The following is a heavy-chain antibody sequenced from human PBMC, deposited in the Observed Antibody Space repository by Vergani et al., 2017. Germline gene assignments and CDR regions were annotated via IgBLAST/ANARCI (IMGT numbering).Heavy chain of an antibody. CDR2: IDHTGRP. CDR3: ARVNTETNGHLSYYYYTDV. V-gene: IGHV4-34*01. Sequence: LQLQQWAGGLLKPSETLSLTCVVNGGSFTSYHWTWIRQSPGEGLEWVGDIDHTGRPDYNPSLKSRLTMSVDKSRNQFSQTLHSVTATDTAIYFCARVNTETNGHLSYYYYTDVWGQGTAVTVS. D-gene: IGHD2-8*01. CDR1: GGSFTSYH. J-gene: IGHJ6*03.